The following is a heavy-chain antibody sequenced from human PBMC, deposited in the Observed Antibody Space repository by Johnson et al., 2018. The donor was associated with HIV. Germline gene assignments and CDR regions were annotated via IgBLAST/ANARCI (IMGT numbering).Heavy chain of an antibody. J-gene: IGHJ3*01. CDR2: IYSDGST. CDR3: TRGGGAYGGGECLRNFEG. D-gene: IGHD2-21*01. Sequence: VQLVESGGGLVQPGGSLRLSCAASGFTVSRDYMSWVRQAPGKGLEWVSVIYSDGSTYYADSVKGRFSICRDNSTNTLYLQLNSLTADDTAVYYCTRGGGAYGGGECLRNFEGWGQGTMVTASS. V-gene: IGHV3-66*01. CDR1: GFTVSRDY.